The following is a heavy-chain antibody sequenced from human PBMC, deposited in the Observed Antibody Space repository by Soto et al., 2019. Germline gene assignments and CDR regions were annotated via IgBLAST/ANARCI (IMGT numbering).Heavy chain of an antibody. Sequence: SVKVSCKASGGSFGNSAINWVRQTPGQGLEWLGGFIPVYRTLNYAQKFQGIVTITADESTGTAYMTLSSLASDDTAVYYCATGVIWIGYFTVDSWGQGTRVTVSS. J-gene: IGHJ4*02. CDR2: FIPVYRTL. CDR1: GGSFGNSA. CDR3: ATGVIWIGYFTVDS. D-gene: IGHD3-3*01. V-gene: IGHV1-69*13.